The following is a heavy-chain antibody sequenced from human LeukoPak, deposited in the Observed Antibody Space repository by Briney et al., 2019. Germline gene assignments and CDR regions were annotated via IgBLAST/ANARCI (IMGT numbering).Heavy chain of an antibody. V-gene: IGHV3-73*01. Sequence: GGSLRLSCAASGFIFSDSAVHWVRQASGKGLEWVGRIRSKESTFATAYAASVKGRSTISRDDSRNTAYLQMNSLKTEDTAVYYCTRNAELERRGEFDYWGQGTLVTVSS. CDR3: TRNAELERRGEFDY. CDR1: GFIFSDSA. J-gene: IGHJ4*02. CDR2: IRSKESTFAT. D-gene: IGHD1-1*01.